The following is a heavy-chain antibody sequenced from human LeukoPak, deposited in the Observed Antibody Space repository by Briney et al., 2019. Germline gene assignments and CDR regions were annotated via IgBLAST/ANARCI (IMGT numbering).Heavy chain of an antibody. V-gene: IGHV4-39*01. D-gene: IGHD2-2*01. J-gene: IGHJ4*02. CDR1: GDSFSNSNYY. CDR3: ARLGRLSASSGFFDY. CDR2: LYYSGST. Sequence: SETLSLTCTVSGDSFSNSNYYWGWLRQPPGKGLEWIGSLYYSGSTYYNPSLKSRVSISVDTSNNQFSLKLTSVTAADTAVYFCARLGRLSASSGFFDYWGQGTLVTVSS.